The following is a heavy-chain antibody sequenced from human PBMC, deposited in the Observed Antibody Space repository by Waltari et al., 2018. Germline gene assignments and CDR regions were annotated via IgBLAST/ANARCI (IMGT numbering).Heavy chain of an antibody. J-gene: IGHJ4*02. D-gene: IGHD5-18*01. V-gene: IGHV1-69*01. CDR3: ARDGSHNYGEFDS. CDR2: IIPTFQTT. Sequence: QVQLVQSGAEVKKPGSSVRVSCKASGGSFSSFAISWVRQAPGQGLGGMGGIIPTFQTTNYAQKCQGRVTIIADAATSTAHMELRSLRSDDTAIYYCARDGSHNYGEFDSWGQGTLVTVSS. CDR1: GGSFSSFA.